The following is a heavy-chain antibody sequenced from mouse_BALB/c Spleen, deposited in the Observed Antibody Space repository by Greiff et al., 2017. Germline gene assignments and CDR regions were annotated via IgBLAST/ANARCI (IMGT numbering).Heavy chain of an antibody. V-gene: IGHV3-6*02. CDR2: ISYDGSN. D-gene: IGHD2-3*01. Sequence: DVKLQESGPGLVKPSQSLSLTCSVTGYSITSGYYWNWIRQFPGNKLEWMGYISYDGSNNYNPSLKNRISITRDTSKNQFFLKLNSVTTEDTATYYCARMRDGYYGGYFDYWGQGTTLTVSS. CDR1: GYSITSGYY. CDR3: ARMRDGYYGGYFDY. J-gene: IGHJ2*01.